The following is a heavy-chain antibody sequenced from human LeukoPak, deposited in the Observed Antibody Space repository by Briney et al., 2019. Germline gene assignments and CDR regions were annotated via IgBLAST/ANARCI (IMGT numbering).Heavy chain of an antibody. D-gene: IGHD3-22*01. CDR2: ISAYNGNT. Sequence: GASVKVSCKASGYTFTSYGISWVRQAPGQGLEWMGWISAYNGNTNYAQKLQGRVTITTDTSTSTAYMELRSLRSDDTAVYYCARDPYYYDSSGYSPIDYWGQGTLVTVSS. J-gene: IGHJ4*02. V-gene: IGHV1-18*01. CDR3: ARDPYYYDSSGYSPIDY. CDR1: GYTFTSYG.